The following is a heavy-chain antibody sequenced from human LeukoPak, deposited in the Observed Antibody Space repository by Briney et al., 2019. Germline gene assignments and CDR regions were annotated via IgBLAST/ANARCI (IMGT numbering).Heavy chain of an antibody. J-gene: IGHJ4*02. Sequence: SETLSLTCAVYGGSFSGYYWSWIRQPPGKGLEWIGEVNHSGSTNYNPSLKSRVTISVDTSKNQFSLKLSSVTAADTAVYYCASSGEPYQTLDYWGQGTLVTVSS. D-gene: IGHD3-10*01. V-gene: IGHV4-34*01. CDR2: VNHSGST. CDR1: GGSFSGYY. CDR3: ASSGEPYQTLDY.